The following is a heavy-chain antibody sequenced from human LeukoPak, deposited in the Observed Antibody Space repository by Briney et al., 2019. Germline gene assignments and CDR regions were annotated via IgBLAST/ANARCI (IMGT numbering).Heavy chain of an antibody. CDR3: ARGGFLEWSYYFDY. Sequence: PGGSLRLSCAASGFTFSAFWMHWVRQAPGKGLVWVSRINSDGSSTTYADSVKGRFTISRDNAKNTLYLQMNSLRAEDTAVYYCARGGFLEWSYYFDYWGQGTLVTVSS. V-gene: IGHV3-74*01. J-gene: IGHJ4*02. D-gene: IGHD3-3*01. CDR1: GFTFSAFW. CDR2: INSDGSST.